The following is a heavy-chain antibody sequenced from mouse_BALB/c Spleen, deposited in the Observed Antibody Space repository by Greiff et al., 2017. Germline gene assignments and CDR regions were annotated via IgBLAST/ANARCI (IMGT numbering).Heavy chain of an antibody. CDR3: TRNDDDWGPYYFDY. CDR2: IYPGNSDT. V-gene: IGHV1-5*01. CDR1: GYSFTSYW. J-gene: IGHJ2*01. Sequence: VQLQQSGTVLARPGASVKMSCKASGYSFTSYWMHWVKQRPGQGLEWIGAIYPGNSDTSYNQKFKGKAKLTAVTSASTAYMELSSLTNEDSAVYYCTRNDDDWGPYYFDYWGQGTTLTVSS. D-gene: IGHD2-4*01.